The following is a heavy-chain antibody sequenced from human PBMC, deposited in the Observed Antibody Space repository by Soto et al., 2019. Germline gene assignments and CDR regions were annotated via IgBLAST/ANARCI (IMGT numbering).Heavy chain of an antibody. CDR3: ARDPTXXXXDDTFDY. J-gene: IGHJ4*02. CDR1: GDAFQSXA. CDR2: IIPSYDRT. V-gene: IGHV1-69*06. Sequence: QVLLLQSGXEVKXXXSSXKVSCKASGDAFQSXAXXXVXXXXXXGLEYMGRIIPSYDRTKYAQKFQGRLTVTADMYTSTVYMELSSLRSEDTAVYXCARDPTXXXXDDTFDYWGQGTKVIVSS.